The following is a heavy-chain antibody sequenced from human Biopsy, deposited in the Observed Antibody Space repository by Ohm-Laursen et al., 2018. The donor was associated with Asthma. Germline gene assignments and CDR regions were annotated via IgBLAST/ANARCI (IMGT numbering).Heavy chain of an antibody. CDR2: INAANGDT. D-gene: IGHD3-9*01. V-gene: IGHV1-3*01. CDR1: GYTFINFA. Sequence: SVKVSCKASGYTFINFAIHWVRQAPGHSLEWMGGINAANGDTKYSQKFQGRLTISRDTSASTAYMDLSSLRSEDTAVYYCARTYFDFLTGQVHDAFAMWGQGTMVTVSS. CDR3: ARTYFDFLTGQVHDAFAM. J-gene: IGHJ3*02.